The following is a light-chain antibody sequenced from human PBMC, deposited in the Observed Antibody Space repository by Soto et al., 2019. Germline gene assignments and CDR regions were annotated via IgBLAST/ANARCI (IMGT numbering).Light chain of an antibody. J-gene: IGKJ1*01. CDR1: QGIRNN. Sequence: AIQMTQSPSSLSASVGDRVTITCRASQGIRNNLGWYQQKPGKAPKLLIYDASGLQSGVPSRFSGSGSGTDFTLTISSLQPEDFATYYCLQDYNYPKTFGQGTKVEIK. V-gene: IGKV1-6*01. CDR3: LQDYNYPKT. CDR2: DAS.